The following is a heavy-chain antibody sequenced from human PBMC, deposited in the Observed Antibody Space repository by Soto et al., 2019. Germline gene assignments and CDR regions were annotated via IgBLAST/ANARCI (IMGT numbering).Heavy chain of an antibody. V-gene: IGHV4-31*03. J-gene: IGHJ3*02. D-gene: IGHD2-15*01. Sequence: QVRLQESGPGLVKPSQTLSLTCTVSGGSISSGGYYWSWIRQHPGKGLEWIGYIYYSGSTYYNPSIKSRVTRSVDTSKNQFSLKLSSVTAADTAVYYCAREIVVVAASHGAFDIWGQGTMVTVSS. CDR1: GGSISSGGYY. CDR2: IYYSGST. CDR3: AREIVVVAASHGAFDI.